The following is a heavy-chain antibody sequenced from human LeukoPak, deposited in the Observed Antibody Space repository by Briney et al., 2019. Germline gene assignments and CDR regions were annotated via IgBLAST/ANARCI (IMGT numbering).Heavy chain of an antibody. V-gene: IGHV4-59*01. CDR2: IYYSGST. Sequence: SETLSLTCTVPGGSISSYDWSWIRQPPGEGLEWIGYIYYSGSTHYNPPLYSRVTISVDTSKNQFSLKLSSVTAADTAVYYCARGKDPRGWFDPWGQGTLVTVSS. CDR1: GGSISSYD. J-gene: IGHJ5*02. CDR3: ARGKDPRGWFDP.